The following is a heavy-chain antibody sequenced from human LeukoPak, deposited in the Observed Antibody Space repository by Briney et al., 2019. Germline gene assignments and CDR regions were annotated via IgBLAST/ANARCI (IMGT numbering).Heavy chain of an antibody. CDR3: ASPTRGSYFCDY. D-gene: IGHD5-12*01. CDR1: GFAFSSYS. CDR2: ISDSSSII. V-gene: IGHV3-48*01. J-gene: IGHJ4*02. Sequence: GGSLRLSCATSGFAFSSYSMNWVRQAPGKGLEWVSFISDSSSIIYYADSVKGRFTISRDNAKNSLYLQMNSLRAEDTAVYYCASPTRGSYFCDYWGQGTLVTVS.